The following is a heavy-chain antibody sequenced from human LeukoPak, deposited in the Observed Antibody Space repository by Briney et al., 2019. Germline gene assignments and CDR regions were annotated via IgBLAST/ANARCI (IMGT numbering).Heavy chain of an antibody. D-gene: IGHD6-19*01. CDR1: GFSLSGYR. Sequence: GGSLRLSCVASGFSLSGYRMYWVRQAPGKGLMYISRNNGDGSTTNYADAVKGRFTMSRDNVKNTLYLQMNSLRVEDTAFYYCAKDNRRHYTSGPNPDSLHWGQGALVTVSS. J-gene: IGHJ4*02. CDR3: AKDNRRHYTSGPNPDSLH. V-gene: IGHV3-74*01. CDR2: NNGDGSTT.